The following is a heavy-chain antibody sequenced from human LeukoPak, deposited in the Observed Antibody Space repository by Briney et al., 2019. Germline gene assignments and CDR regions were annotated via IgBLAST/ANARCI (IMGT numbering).Heavy chain of an antibody. Sequence: GGSLRLSCVASGFTLSSYWMHWVRQDPRKGLVWVSRINGDGRNINYADSVRGRFTISRDNSKNTLYLQINRLRAEDTAVYYCAKDLNWGGRWGQGTLVTVSS. CDR2: INGDGRNI. J-gene: IGHJ4*02. CDR1: GFTLSSYW. CDR3: AKDLNWGGR. D-gene: IGHD7-27*01. V-gene: IGHV3-74*01.